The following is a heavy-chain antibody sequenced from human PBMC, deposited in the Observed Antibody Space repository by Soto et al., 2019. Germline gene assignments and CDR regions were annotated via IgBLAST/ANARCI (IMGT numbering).Heavy chain of an antibody. D-gene: IGHD6-19*01. J-gene: IGHJ6*02. V-gene: IGHV3-21*01. CDR1: RSAFSSYS. CDR3: ATIQRSGPLWGMDV. CDR2: ISVSSSYI. Sequence: GGSLRLSCVASRSAFSSYSISWVRQAPGKGLEWVSSISVSSSYIYYAASVKGRFTISRDNNATSVYLQMKNLRADDTAVYHCATIQRSGPLWGMDVWGQGTTVTVPS.